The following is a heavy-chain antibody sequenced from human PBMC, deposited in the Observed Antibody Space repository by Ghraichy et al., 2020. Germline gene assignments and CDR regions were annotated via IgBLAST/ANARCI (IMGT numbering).Heavy chain of an antibody. V-gene: IGHV3-74*01. CDR2: INSDGSST. D-gene: IGHD3-9*01. J-gene: IGHJ6*02. CDR1: GFTFSSYW. Sequence: GGSLRLSCAASGFTFSSYWMHWVRQAPGKGLVWVSRINSDGSSTSYADSVKGRFTISRDNAKNTLYLQMNSLRAEDTAVYYCAREYYDILTGYDYYYYGMDVWGQGTTVTVSS. CDR3: AREYYDILTGYDYYYYGMDV.